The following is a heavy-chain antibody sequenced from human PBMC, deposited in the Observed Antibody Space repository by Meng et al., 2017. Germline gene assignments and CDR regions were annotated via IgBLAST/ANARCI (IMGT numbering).Heavy chain of an antibody. CDR2: INHSGST. CDR1: GGSFSGYY. V-gene: IGHV4-34*01. Sequence: QVRLQQWGAGLLKPSDTLSLTCAVYGGSFSGYYWSWIRQPPGKGLEWIGEINHSGSTNYNPSLKSRVTISVDTSKNQFSLKLSSVTAADTAVYYCARGSAARPPYYFDYWGQGTLVTVSS. D-gene: IGHD6-6*01. J-gene: IGHJ4*02. CDR3: ARGSAARPPYYFDY.